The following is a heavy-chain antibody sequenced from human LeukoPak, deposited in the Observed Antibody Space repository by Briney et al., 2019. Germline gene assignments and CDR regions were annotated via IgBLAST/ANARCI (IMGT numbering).Heavy chain of an antibody. J-gene: IGHJ4*02. CDR2: IIPIFGTS. V-gene: IGHV1-69*13. D-gene: IGHD5-18*01. CDR1: GGTFSSYG. Sequence: SVKVSCKASGGTFSSYGISWVRQAPGQGLEWVGGIIPIFGTSNYAQKFQGRVTITADESTSTAYMELSSLKSEDTAVYYCARDSHRIFSYGVFDYWGQGTLVTVSS. CDR3: ARDSHRIFSYGVFDY.